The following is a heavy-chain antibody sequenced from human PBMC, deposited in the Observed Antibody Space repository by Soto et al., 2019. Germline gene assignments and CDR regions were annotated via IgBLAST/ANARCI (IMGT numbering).Heavy chain of an antibody. Sequence: SVKVSCKASGGTFSSYTISWVRQAPGQGLEWMGRIIPILGTANYAQKFQGRVTITADESTSTAYMELSSLRSEDTAVYYCARDFVGVVAAAGYYYGMDGWGQGTTVTVSS. CDR3: ARDFVGVVAAAGYYYGMDG. CDR1: GGTFSSYT. CDR2: IIPILGTA. V-gene: IGHV1-69*08. J-gene: IGHJ6*02. D-gene: IGHD2-15*01.